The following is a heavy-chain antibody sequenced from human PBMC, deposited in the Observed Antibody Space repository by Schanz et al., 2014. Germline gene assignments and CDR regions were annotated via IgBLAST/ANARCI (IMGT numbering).Heavy chain of an antibody. Sequence: VQLVESGGGVVQPGRSLRLSCAVSGFTVNTNYMSWVRQAPGKGLEWVANIKQDESERSYVDSVKGRFTISRDNSKNTLYLQMNSLRDEDTAMYYCAKRCSSTSCSHGAFDIWGQGTMVTVSS. D-gene: IGHD2-2*01. CDR3: AKRCSSTSCSHGAFDI. V-gene: IGHV3-7*03. CDR2: IKQDESER. J-gene: IGHJ3*02. CDR1: GFTVNTNY.